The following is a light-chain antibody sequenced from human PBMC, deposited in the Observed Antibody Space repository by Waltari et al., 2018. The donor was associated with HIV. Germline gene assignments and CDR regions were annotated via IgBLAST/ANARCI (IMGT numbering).Light chain of an antibody. CDR2: GTS. CDR1: RSVDSNY. Sequence: VLTQSPATLSLSPGERATISCRASRSVDSNYLAWYLQTPGQNPSLLIDGTSNRATGSPDMLTGVVSGAYFTLSISSLEPDDFAVYYCQQYGSSFLTFGPVTKVEI. V-gene: IGKV3-20*01. CDR3: QQYGSSFLT. J-gene: IGKJ3*01.